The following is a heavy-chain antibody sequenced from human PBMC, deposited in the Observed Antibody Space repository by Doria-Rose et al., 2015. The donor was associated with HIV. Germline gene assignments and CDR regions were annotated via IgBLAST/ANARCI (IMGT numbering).Heavy chain of an antibody. J-gene: IGHJ4*02. Sequence: QITLKESGPVLVKPTETLTQTCTVSGVSLSSPGMGVSWIRQPPGKALEWLANTFSDDERSCKTSLKSRLTISRGTSKSQVVLTMTDMDPVDTATYYCARIKSSRWYHKYYFDFWGQGTLVIVSA. CDR1: GVSLSSPGMG. V-gene: IGHV2-26*01. D-gene: IGHD6-13*01. CDR2: TFSDDER. CDR3: ARIKSSRWYHKYYFDF.